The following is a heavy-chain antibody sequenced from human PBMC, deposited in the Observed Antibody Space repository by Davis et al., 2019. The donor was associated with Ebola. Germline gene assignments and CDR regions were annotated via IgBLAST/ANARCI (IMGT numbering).Heavy chain of an antibody. CDR1: GFTFSSYS. Sequence: GGSLRLSCAASGFTFSSYSMNWVRQAPGTGLEWVGLSRNQENHYNTEYAASVRGRFTISRDDSKKSMYLQMNSLRAGDTAVYYCARGDGYNYFDSWGQGTLVTVSS. D-gene: IGHD5-24*01. CDR3: ARGDGYNYFDS. J-gene: IGHJ4*02. CDR2: SRNQENHYNT. V-gene: IGHV3-72*01.